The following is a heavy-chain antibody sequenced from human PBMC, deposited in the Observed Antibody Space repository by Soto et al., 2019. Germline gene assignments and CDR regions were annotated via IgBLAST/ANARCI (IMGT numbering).Heavy chain of an antibody. CDR1: GYSFTSYW. CDR2: IYPGDSDT. CDR3: ARHGITGTLRNWFDP. Sequence: PVESLKISCNGSGYSFTSYWIGWVRQMPGKGLEWMGIIYPGDSDTRYSPSFQGQVTISADKSISTAYLQWSSLKASDTAMYYCARHGITGTLRNWFDPWGQGTLVTVSS. D-gene: IGHD1-20*01. J-gene: IGHJ5*02. V-gene: IGHV5-51*01.